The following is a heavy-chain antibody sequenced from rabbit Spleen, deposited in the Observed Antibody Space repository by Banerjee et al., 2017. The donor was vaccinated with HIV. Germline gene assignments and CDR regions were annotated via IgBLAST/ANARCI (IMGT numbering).Heavy chain of an antibody. V-gene: IGHV1S45*01. CDR2: IYAGSGGTT. CDR1: GFSFSNKAV. D-gene: IGHD2-1*01. CDR3: ARESGGAAYGDGGFDL. J-gene: IGHJ4*01. Sequence: QEQLVESGGGLVRPEGSLKLSCTASGFSFSNKAVMCWVRQAPGKGLELIACIYAGSGGTTNYASWAKGRFTISKTSSTTVTLQMTSLTAADTATYFCARESGGAAYGDGGFDLWGPGTLVTVS.